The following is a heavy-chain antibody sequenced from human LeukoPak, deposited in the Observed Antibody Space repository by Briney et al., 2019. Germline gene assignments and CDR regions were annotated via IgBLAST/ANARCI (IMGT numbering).Heavy chain of an antibody. J-gene: IGHJ4*02. CDR2: ISGSGGST. V-gene: IGHV3-23*01. D-gene: IGHD3-22*01. Sequence: GGSLRLSCAASGFTFSNYGMSWVRQAPGKGLEWVSGISGSGGSTYYADSVKGRFTISRDNSKNTLYLQMNSLRAEDTAVYYCAKDGYYDSSGYYSGTRGFDYWGQGTLVTVSS. CDR1: GFTFSNYG. CDR3: AKDGYYDSSGYYSGTRGFDY.